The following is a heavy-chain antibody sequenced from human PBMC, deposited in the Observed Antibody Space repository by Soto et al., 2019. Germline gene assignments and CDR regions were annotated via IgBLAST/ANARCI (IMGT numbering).Heavy chain of an antibody. CDR1: GFTFSNAW. J-gene: IGHJ4*02. CDR3: TTVSPALDY. Sequence: EVQLVESGGGLVKPGGSLRLSCAASGFTFSNAWMSWVRQAPGKGLEWVGRIKSTTEGGTIEYDAPVQDRCHISRDDSEDALYLQMNTLKTEDATLYYCTTVSPALDYWGQGAQVTVSS. V-gene: IGHV3-15*01. CDR2: IKSTTEGGTI.